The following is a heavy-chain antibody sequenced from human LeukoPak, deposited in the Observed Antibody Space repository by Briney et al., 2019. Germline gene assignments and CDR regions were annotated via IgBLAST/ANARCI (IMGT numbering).Heavy chain of an antibody. J-gene: IGHJ4*02. V-gene: IGHV3-53*01. CDR3: AKHMRGYSYGYFDY. D-gene: IGHD5-18*01. Sequence: AGGSLRLSCAASGFTVSSNYMSWVRQAPGKGLEWVSVIYSGGSTYYVDSVKGRFTISRDHSKNTLYLQMNSLRAEDTAVYYCAKHMRGYSYGYFDYWGQGTLVTVSS. CDR1: GFTVSSNY. CDR2: IYSGGST.